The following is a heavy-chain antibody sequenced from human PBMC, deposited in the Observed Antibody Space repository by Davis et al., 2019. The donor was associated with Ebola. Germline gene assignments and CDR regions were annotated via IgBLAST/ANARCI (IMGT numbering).Heavy chain of an antibody. J-gene: IGHJ4*02. CDR1: GGTFSSYA. V-gene: IGHV1-69*13. CDR2: IIPIFGTA. CDR3: AREASRNDGPPRIDY. D-gene: IGHD1-1*01. Sequence: SVKVSCKASGGTFSSYAISWVRQAPGQGLEWMGGIIPIFGTANYAQKFQGRVTITADESTSTAYMELSSLRSEDTAVYYCAREASRNDGPPRIDYWGQGTLVTVSS.